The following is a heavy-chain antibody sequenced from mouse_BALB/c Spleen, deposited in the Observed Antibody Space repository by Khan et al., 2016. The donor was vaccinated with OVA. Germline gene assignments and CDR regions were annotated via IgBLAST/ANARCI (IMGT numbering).Heavy chain of an antibody. CDR1: GFTFSDYY. CDR2: ISNGGGST. Sequence: EVELVESGGGLVQPGGSLKLSCATSGFTFSDYYMYWVRQTPEKRLEWVAYISNGGGSTYYPDTVKGRFTISRDNAKNTLYLRMSRLKSEDTAMYCCARHSVLEGFAYWGQGTLVTVSA. D-gene: IGHD1-1*01. J-gene: IGHJ3*01. CDR3: ARHSVLEGFAY. V-gene: IGHV5-12*02.